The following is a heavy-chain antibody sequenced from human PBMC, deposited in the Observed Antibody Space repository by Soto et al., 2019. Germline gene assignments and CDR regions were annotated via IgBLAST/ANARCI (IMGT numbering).Heavy chain of an antibody. Sequence: SVKVSCKASGGTFSSDAISWVRQAPGQGLEWMGGIIPIFGTANYAQKFQGRVTITADESTSTAYMELSSLRSEDTAVYYCASGWFGEYFDYWGQGTLVTVSS. CDR1: GGTFSSDA. CDR3: ASGWFGEYFDY. CDR2: IIPIFGTA. V-gene: IGHV1-69*13. J-gene: IGHJ4*02. D-gene: IGHD3-10*01.